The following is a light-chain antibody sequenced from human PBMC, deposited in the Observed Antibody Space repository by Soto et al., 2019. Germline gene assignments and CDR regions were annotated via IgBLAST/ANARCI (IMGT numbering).Light chain of an antibody. J-gene: IGKJ4*01. V-gene: IGKV1-5*01. CDR1: QSFSTW. CDR3: QQYYSYPLT. Sequence: DIQMTQSPSTLSASVGDRVTITCRASQSFSTWLAWYQQKPGKAPKLLIYDVSNLGSGVPSRFGGSGSGTEFTLTISSLQPDDFASYYCQQYYSYPLTFGGGTTVAIK. CDR2: DVS.